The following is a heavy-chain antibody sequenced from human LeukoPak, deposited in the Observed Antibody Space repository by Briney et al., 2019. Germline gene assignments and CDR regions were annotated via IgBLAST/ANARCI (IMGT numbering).Heavy chain of an antibody. J-gene: IGHJ4*02. CDR3: AREFAGYCSGGSCYYFDY. V-gene: IGHV4-61*01. D-gene: IGHD2-15*01. CDR1: GGFVSSGSYY. Sequence: SETLSLTCTVSGGFVSSGSYYWSWIRQPPGKGLEWIGYIYYSGSTNYNPSLKSRVTISVDTSKNQFSLKLSSVTAADTAVYYCAREFAGYCSGGSCYYFDYWGQGTLVTVSS. CDR2: IYYSGST.